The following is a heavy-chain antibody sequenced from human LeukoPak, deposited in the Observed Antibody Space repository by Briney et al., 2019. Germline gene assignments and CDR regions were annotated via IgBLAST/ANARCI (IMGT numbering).Heavy chain of an antibody. J-gene: IGHJ6*03. Sequence: GGSLRLSCTASGFTFSSYSMNWVRQAPGKGLEWVSSISISSSYIYYADSVKGRFTISRDNSKNTLYLQMGSLRAEDMAVYYCARGGYGASTPHYMDVWGKGTTVTVSS. D-gene: IGHD1-26*01. V-gene: IGHV3-21*01. CDR2: ISISSSYI. CDR1: GFTFSSYS. CDR3: ARGGYGASTPHYMDV.